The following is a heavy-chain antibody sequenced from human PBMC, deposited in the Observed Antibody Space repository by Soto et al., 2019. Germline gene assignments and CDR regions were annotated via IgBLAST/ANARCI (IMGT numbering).Heavy chain of an antibody. CDR1: GFHSDNFW. D-gene: IGHD3-3*01. CDR3: VGLVFRRPKRPSVL. V-gene: IGHV5-51*01. J-gene: IGHJ1*01. CDR2: IYPGDSDT. Sequence: DSLKISCKGSGFHSDNFWIACMRQMAGKGLEWMGVIYPGDSDTKYSPSFQGHVTMSVDPCSTTPYLQWPHLKASDTAISYCVGLVFRRPKRPSVLRGQGT.